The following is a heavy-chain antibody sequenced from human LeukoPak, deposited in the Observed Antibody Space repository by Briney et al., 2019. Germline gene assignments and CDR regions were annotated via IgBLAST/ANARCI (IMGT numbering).Heavy chain of an antibody. Sequence: GASVMVSCKASGGTFSSYAISWVRQAPGQGLEWMGGIIPIFGTANYAQKFQGRVTITADESTSTAYMELSSLRSEDTAVYYCARATPMGAIPAAIRYWGQGTLVTVSS. CDR2: IIPIFGTA. CDR1: GGTFSSYA. V-gene: IGHV1-69*13. CDR3: ARATPMGAIPAAIRY. D-gene: IGHD2-2*01. J-gene: IGHJ4*02.